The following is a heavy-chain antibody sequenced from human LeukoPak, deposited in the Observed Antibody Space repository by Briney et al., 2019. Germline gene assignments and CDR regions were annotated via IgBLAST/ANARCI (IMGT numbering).Heavy chain of an antibody. CDR3: ARDRYGSGTYGALAHR. CDR1: GFTFSDYY. Sequence: RPGGSLRLSCAASGFTFSDYYMSWIRQAPGKGLEWVSYISSSGSTIYYADSVKGRFTISRDNAKNSLFLQMNSPRAEDTAVYYCARDRYGSGTYGALAHRWGQGTMVTVSS. V-gene: IGHV3-11*01. D-gene: IGHD3-10*01. J-gene: IGHJ3*01. CDR2: ISSSGSTI.